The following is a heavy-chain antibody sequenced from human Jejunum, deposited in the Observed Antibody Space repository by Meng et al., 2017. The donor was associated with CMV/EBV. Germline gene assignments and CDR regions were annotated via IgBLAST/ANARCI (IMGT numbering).Heavy chain of an antibody. CDR1: GDSISTHY. J-gene: IGHJ2*01. CDR2: SGNGGDT. Sequence: AQLPDVGPGQVEPSETLSLTCAGSGDSISTHYWSWIRQPAGRGLEWIGRSGNGGDTHYNPSLNSRVTVSIDTSKNQFSLTLTSVTAADTAVYYCARDSQGRDPWYFDLWGPGTLVTVSS. CDR3: ARDSQGRDPWYFDL. V-gene: IGHV4-4*07.